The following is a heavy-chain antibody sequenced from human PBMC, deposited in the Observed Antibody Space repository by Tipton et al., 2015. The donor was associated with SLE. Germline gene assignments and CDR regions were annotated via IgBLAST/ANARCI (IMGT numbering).Heavy chain of an antibody. D-gene: IGHD2-8*01. Sequence: TLSLTCTVSGSSITAYYWTWIRQPPGKGLEWIGYVYYSGTTNYNPSLKSRVTISVDTAKNQFSLKLTSVTAADTAVYYCARGMLTWRGAIVGVDVWGQGTTFNVSS. J-gene: IGHJ6*02. CDR1: GSSITAYY. CDR2: VYYSGTT. CDR3: ARGMLTWRGAIVGVDV. V-gene: IGHV4-59*08.